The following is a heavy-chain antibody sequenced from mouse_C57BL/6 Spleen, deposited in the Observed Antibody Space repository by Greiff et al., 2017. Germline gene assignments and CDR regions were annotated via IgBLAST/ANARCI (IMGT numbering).Heavy chain of an antibody. J-gene: IGHJ2*01. CDR3: ARGPNWVDY. CDR1: GYSITSGYY. Sequence: EVKLEESGPGLVKPSQSLSLTCSVTGYSITSGYYWNWIRQFPGNKLEWMGYISYDGSNNYNPSLKNRISITRDTSKNQFFLKLNSVTTEDTATYYCARGPNWVDYWGQGTTLTVSS. CDR2: ISYDGSN. D-gene: IGHD4-1*01. V-gene: IGHV3-6*01.